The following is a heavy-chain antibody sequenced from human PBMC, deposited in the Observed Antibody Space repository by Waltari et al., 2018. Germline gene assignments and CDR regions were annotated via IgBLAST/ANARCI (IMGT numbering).Heavy chain of an antibody. J-gene: IGHJ3*02. CDR2: IYYSGST. D-gene: IGHD4-17*01. V-gene: IGHV4-59*01. CDR3: ARESLTTVVTGAFDI. CDR1: GGSISSYY. Sequence: QVQLQESGPGLVKPSETLSLTCTVSGGSISSYYWSWIRQPPGKGLGWIGYIYYSGSTNYNPSLKSRVTISVDTSKNQFSLKLSSVAAADTAVYYCARESLTTVVTGAFDIWGQGTMVTVSS.